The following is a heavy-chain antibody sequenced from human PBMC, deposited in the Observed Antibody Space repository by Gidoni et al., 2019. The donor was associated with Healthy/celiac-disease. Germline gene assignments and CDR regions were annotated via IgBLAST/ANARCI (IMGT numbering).Heavy chain of an antibody. CDR3: ARDRYGSGDWVRHWVLDY. CDR1: GGSISSSNW. Sequence: QVQLQESGPGLVKPSGTLSLTCAVSGGSISSSNWWSWVRQPPGKGLEWIGEIYHSGSTNYNPSLKSRVTISVDKSKNQFSLKLSSVTAADTAVYYCARDRYGSGDWVRHWVLDYWGQGTLVTVSS. CDR2: IYHSGST. J-gene: IGHJ4*02. V-gene: IGHV4-4*02. D-gene: IGHD3-10*01.